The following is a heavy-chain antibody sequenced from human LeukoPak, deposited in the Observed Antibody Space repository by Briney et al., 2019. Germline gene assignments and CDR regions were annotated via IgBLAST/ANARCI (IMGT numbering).Heavy chain of an antibody. CDR2: INHSGST. J-gene: IGHJ4*02. CDR1: GGSFSGYY. V-gene: IGHV4-34*01. D-gene: IGHD3-16*02. Sequence: SETLSLTCAVYGGSFSGYYWSWIRQPPGKGLEWIGEINHSGSTNYNPSLKSRVTISVDTSKNQFSLKLSSVTAADTAVYYCVRQPFYDYVWGSYRYYFDYWGQGTLVTVSS. CDR3: VRQPFYDYVWGSYRYYFDY.